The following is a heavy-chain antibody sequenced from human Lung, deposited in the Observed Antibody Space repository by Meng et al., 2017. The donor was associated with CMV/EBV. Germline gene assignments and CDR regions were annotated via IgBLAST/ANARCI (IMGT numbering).Heavy chain of an antibody. V-gene: IGHV4-34*01. J-gene: IGHJ4*02. CDR1: GGSFSGYY. CDR3: ARGRYDFWSGYYRGYFDY. Sequence: SXTXSLXCAVYGGSFSGYYWSWIRQPPGKGLEWIGEINHSGSTNYNPSLKSRVTISVDTSKNQFSLKLSSVTAADTAVYYCARGRYDFWSGYYRGYFDYWXQGTLVT. CDR2: INHSGST. D-gene: IGHD3-3*01.